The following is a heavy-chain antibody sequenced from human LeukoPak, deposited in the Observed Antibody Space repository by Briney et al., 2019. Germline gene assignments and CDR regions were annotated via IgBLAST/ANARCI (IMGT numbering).Heavy chain of an antibody. Sequence: SETLSLTCIVSGGSISSYYWGWIRQPPGKGLEWIGSIYYSGSTYYNPSLKSRVTISVDTSKNQFSLKLSSVTAADTAVYYCARHFHTRYSSRLYNWFDPWGQGTLVTVSS. J-gene: IGHJ5*02. CDR3: ARHFHTRYSSRLYNWFDP. CDR2: IYYSGST. CDR1: GGSISSYY. V-gene: IGHV4-39*01. D-gene: IGHD6-13*01.